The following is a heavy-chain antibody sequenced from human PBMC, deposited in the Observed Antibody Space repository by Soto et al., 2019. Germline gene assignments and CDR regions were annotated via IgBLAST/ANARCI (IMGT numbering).Heavy chain of an antibody. CDR2: MFYSGNI. Sequence: SETLSLTCTVSGGFISNNYWSWIRQPPGKGLEWIAYMFYSGNINYNPSLRSRVTMSVDTSKNQFSLRLSSVTAADTDVYYCARADPDCTGGSCYGMDVWGQGTTVTVSS. CDR1: GGFISNNY. D-gene: IGHD2-8*02. CDR3: ARADPDCTGGSCYGMDV. J-gene: IGHJ6*02. V-gene: IGHV4-59*01.